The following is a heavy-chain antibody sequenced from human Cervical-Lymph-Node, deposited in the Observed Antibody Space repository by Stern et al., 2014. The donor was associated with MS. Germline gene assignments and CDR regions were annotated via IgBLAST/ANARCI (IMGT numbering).Heavy chain of an antibody. CDR1: GYSFTDYW. J-gene: IGHJ5*02. CDR3: ARQELTGAKHNWFDP. CDR2: IYPGDSDT. V-gene: IGHV5-51*01. Sequence: VQLVQSGAEVKKPGDSLKISCKGSGYSFTDYWIGWVRQMPGKGLEWMGIIYPGDSDTTYSPSFQGQVTMSADKSISTAYLQWSSLKASDTAMYYCARQELTGAKHNWFDPWGQGTLVTVSS. D-gene: IGHD1-20*01.